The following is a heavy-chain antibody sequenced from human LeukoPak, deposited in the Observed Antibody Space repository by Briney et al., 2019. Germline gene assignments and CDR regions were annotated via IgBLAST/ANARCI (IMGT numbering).Heavy chain of an antibody. Sequence: GGSLRLSCAASGFTVSSNYMSWVRQAPGKGLEWVSVIYSGGSTYYADSVKGRFTISRDNAKNSLYLQMNSLRAEDTAVYYCARSLVPAAPATFDYWGQGTLVTVSS. CDR1: GFTVSSNY. J-gene: IGHJ4*02. CDR2: IYSGGST. V-gene: IGHV3-53*01. CDR3: ARSLVPAAPATFDY. D-gene: IGHD2-2*01.